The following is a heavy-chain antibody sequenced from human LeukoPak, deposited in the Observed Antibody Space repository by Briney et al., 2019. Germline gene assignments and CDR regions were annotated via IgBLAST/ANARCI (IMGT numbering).Heavy chain of an antibody. V-gene: IGHV1-2*02. CDR1: GYTFTSYY. CDR3: ARDGDTYGYYYYGLDV. Sequence: ASVKVSCKASGYTFTSYYMRWVRQAPGQGLEWMGWINPNSGGTKYAQTFKGRVTMTRDTSISTAYMELSSLRSDDTAVYYCARDGDTYGYYYYGLDVWGQGTTVTVSS. CDR2: INPNSGGT. J-gene: IGHJ6*02. D-gene: IGHD5-18*01.